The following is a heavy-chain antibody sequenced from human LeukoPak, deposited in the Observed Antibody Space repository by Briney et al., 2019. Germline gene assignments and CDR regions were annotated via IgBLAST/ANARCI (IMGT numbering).Heavy chain of an antibody. CDR2: ISGSGGRT. CDR3: AKDETGTTLVDY. D-gene: IGHD1-14*01. V-gene: IGHV3-23*01. CDR1: GFTFSSYA. Sequence: GQSLRLSCAASGFTFSSYAMSWVRQAPGKVLEWVSAISGSGGRTYYADSVKGRFTISRDNSKNTLYLQMNSLRAEHTAVYDRAKDETGTTLVDYWGQGTLVTVSS. J-gene: IGHJ4*02.